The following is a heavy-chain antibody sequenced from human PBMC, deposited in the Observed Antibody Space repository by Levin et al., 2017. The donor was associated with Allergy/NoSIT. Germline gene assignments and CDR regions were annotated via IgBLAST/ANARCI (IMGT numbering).Heavy chain of an antibody. Sequence: GESLKISCAASGFTFSSYSMNWVRQAPGKGLEWVSSISSSSSYIYYADSVKGRFTISRDNAKNSLYLQMNSLRAEDTAVYYCARPESSGWYGGVDYWGQGTLVTVSS. J-gene: IGHJ4*02. CDR1: GFTFSSYS. CDR2: ISSSSSYI. V-gene: IGHV3-21*01. D-gene: IGHD6-19*01. CDR3: ARPESSGWYGGVDY.